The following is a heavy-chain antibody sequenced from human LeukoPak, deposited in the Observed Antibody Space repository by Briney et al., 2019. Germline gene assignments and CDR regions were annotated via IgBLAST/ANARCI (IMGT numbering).Heavy chain of an antibody. J-gene: IGHJ4*02. CDR2: MYYSGNT. Sequence: SETLSLTCTVSGVSISSKSHYWGWIRQPPGKGLEWIGSMYYSGNTYYNASLKSRVTMYIDTSKNQFSLKLSSVTAADTAMYYCAKSNGYGLIDYWGQGTLVTVSS. CDR1: GVSISSKSHY. D-gene: IGHD5-12*01. CDR3: AKSNGYGLIDY. V-gene: IGHV4-39*01.